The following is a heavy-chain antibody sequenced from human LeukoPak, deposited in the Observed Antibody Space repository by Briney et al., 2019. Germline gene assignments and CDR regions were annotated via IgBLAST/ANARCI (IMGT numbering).Heavy chain of an antibody. Sequence: GGALRLSCAASGFTFSSYAMRWVRPAPGKGLEWGSAISGSGGSTYYADSVKGRFTISRDNSKNTLYLQMNSLRAEDTAVYYCAKDREQWRGAFDIWGQGTMVTVSS. J-gene: IGHJ3*02. D-gene: IGHD6-19*01. V-gene: IGHV3-23*01. CDR3: AKDREQWRGAFDI. CDR2: ISGSGGST. CDR1: GFTFSSYA.